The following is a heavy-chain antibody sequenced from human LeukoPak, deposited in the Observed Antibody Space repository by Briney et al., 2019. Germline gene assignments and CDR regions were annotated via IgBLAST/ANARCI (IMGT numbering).Heavy chain of an antibody. J-gene: IGHJ4*02. CDR1: GFTFSSYS. CDR3: APCPTSLIFDY. D-gene: IGHD3-16*01. Sequence: GGSLRLSCAASGFTFSSYSMNWVRQAPGKGLEWVSYISSSSSTIYYADSVKGRFTISRDNAKNSLYLQMNSLRAEDTAVYYCAPCPTSLIFDYWGQGTLVTVSS. CDR2: ISSSSSTI. V-gene: IGHV3-48*01.